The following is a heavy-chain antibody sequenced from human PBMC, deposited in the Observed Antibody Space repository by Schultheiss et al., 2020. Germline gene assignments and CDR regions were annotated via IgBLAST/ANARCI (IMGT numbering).Heavy chain of an antibody. CDR2: VFYTGTT. J-gene: IGHJ5*02. CDR1: GDSINSSNYY. D-gene: IGHD2-15*01. Sequence: SETLSLSCSVSGDSINSSNYYWGWIRQSPGQGLEWLGSVFYTGTTYYNPSLKSRVTISVDTSKNQFSLKLSSVTAADTAVYYCARHALGYCSGGSCLPWFDPWGQGVLVTVSS. CDR3: ARHALGYCSGGSCLPWFDP. V-gene: IGHV4-39*01.